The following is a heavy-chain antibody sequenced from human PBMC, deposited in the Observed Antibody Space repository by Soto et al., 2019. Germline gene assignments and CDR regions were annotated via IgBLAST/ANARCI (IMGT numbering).Heavy chain of an antibody. V-gene: IGHV1-69*11. J-gene: IGHJ5*02. CDR3: ARDTYYYDSSGYYPSRFDP. CDR2: IIPILGTA. CDR1: GGTFSSYA. Sequence: QVQLVQSGAEVKKPGSSVKVSCKASGGTFSSYAISWVRQAPGQGLEWMGGIIPILGTANYAQKFQGRVTITADESTSTAYMELSSLRSEDTAVYYCARDTYYYDSSGYYPSRFDPWGQGTLVAVSS. D-gene: IGHD3-22*01.